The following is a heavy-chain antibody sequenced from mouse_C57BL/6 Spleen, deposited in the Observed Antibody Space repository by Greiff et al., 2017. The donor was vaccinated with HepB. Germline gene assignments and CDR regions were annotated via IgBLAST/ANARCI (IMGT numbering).Heavy chain of an antibody. Sequence: QVQLKESGAELVRPGSSVKPSCKASGYTFTSYWMHWVKQRPIQGLEWIGNIDPSDSETHYNQKFKDKATLTVDKSSSTAYMQLSSLTSEDSAVYYCAREGGDYDGFDYWGQGTTLTVSS. CDR3: AREGGDYDGFDY. CDR2: IDPSDSET. CDR1: GYTFTSYW. D-gene: IGHD2-4*01. V-gene: IGHV1-52*01. J-gene: IGHJ2*01.